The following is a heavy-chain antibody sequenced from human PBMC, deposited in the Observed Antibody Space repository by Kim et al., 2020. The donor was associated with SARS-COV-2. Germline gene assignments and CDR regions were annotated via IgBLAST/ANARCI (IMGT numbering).Heavy chain of an antibody. D-gene: IGHD3-10*01. CDR3: PVRGGANPQNYFDY. V-gene: IGHV4-39*01. J-gene: IGHJ4*01. CDR2: VYFDGNT. CDR1: GGSIRDSAFY. Sequence: SETLSLTCTVSGGSIRDSAFYWAWIRQPPGKGLEWIASVYFDGNTYYNPSLRSRVTMSIDASKEQFSLRLVRVTAADTAVYYCPVRGGANPQNYFDYWGQGSLVTVSS.